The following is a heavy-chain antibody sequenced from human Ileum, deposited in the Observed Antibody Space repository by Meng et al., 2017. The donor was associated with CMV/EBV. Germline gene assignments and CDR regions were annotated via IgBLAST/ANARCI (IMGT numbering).Heavy chain of an antibody. V-gene: IGHV3-30*02. Sequence: GGSLTLSCAASGFTFSSYGMHWVRQAPGKGLEWVAFIRYDVSNKYYADSVKGRFTISRDNSKNTLYLQMNSLRAEDTAVYYCAKDIQLLLDYYYYGMDVWGQGTTVTVSS. CDR3: AKDIQLLLDYYYYGMDV. CDR2: IRYDVSNK. D-gene: IGHD2-2*01. CDR1: GFTFSSYG. J-gene: IGHJ6*02.